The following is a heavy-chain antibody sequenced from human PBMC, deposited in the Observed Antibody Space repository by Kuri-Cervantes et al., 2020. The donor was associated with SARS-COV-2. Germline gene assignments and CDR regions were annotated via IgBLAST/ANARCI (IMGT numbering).Heavy chain of an antibody. Sequence: SETLSLTCTVSGGSISSSSYYWSWIRQPPGKGLEWIGEINHSGSTNYNPSLKSRVTISVDTSKNQFSLKLSSVTAADTAVYYCARKRVTMVQGVTPGYFDYWGQGTLVTVSS. V-gene: IGHV4-39*07. CDR2: INHSGST. CDR3: ARKRVTMVQGVTPGYFDY. D-gene: IGHD3-10*01. CDR1: GGSISSSSYY. J-gene: IGHJ4*02.